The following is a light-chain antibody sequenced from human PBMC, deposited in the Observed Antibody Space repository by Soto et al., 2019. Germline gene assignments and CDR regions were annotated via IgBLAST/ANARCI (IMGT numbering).Light chain of an antibody. J-gene: IGLJ1*01. CDR1: TSFCGTYNF. Sequence: QSALTQPASVSGSAGQSITVSCTGTTSFCGTYNFVSWYQQHPGKAPQFLIYEDTKRPSGVSNRFSGSTSGSTASLPISGLQTEDEADYSCCSYVGASTYVFGTGTTVTVL. CDR3: CSYVGASTYV. CDR2: EDT. V-gene: IGLV2-23*01.